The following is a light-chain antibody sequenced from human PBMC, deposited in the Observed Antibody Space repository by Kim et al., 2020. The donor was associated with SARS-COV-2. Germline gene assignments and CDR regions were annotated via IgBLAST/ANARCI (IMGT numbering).Light chain of an antibody. J-gene: IGLJ1*01. V-gene: IGLV1-40*01. Sequence: QRGTIACTGSSSNTGAGYDVNWYQERPGAAPKILTYDSNKRPSGVPERFSGSKSGTSASLAITGLQAEDEAEYYCQSYDASLGGYVFGTGTKVTVL. CDR2: DSN. CDR1: SSNTGAGYD. CDR3: QSYDASLGGYV.